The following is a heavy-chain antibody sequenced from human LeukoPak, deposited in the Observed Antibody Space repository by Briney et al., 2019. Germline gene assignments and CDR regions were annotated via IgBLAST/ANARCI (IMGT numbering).Heavy chain of an antibody. Sequence: SVKVSCKASGYTITAYAINWVRQAPGQGLEWMGGIIPIFGTANYAQKSQGRVTITADESTSTAYMELSSLRSEDTAVYYCARDLLYCSGGSCYHWFDPWGQGTLVTVSS. CDR3: ARDLLYCSGGSCYHWFDP. CDR1: GYTITAYA. CDR2: IIPIFGTA. V-gene: IGHV1-69*13. J-gene: IGHJ5*02. D-gene: IGHD2-15*01.